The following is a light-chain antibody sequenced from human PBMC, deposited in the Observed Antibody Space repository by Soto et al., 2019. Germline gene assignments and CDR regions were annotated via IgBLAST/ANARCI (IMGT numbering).Light chain of an antibody. CDR1: QNLGSN. J-gene: IGKJ4*02. V-gene: IGKV3-15*01. CDR2: GAS. CDR3: QQYNNWPPLT. Sequence: EIVMTQSPATLSVSPGERATLSCRASQNLGSNLAWYQQVPVQAPRLLIYGASTRATGIPARFSGSGSGTDFTLTISSLESEDFAVYYWQQYNNWPPLTFGGGTKVEIK.